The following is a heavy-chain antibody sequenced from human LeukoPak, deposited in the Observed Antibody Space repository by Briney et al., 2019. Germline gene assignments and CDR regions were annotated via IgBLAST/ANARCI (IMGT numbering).Heavy chain of an antibody. CDR1: GFTFSSYG. J-gene: IGHJ4*02. CDR2: IWYDGSNK. Sequence: PGRSLRLSCAASGFTFSSYGMHWVRQAPGKGLEWVAVIWYDGSNKYYADSVKGRFTNSRDNSKNTLCRQMNRLRAGDTAVYYCAREIPNNYDGSGYSGPFAYWGQGTLVSVSS. CDR3: AREIPNNYDGSGYSGPFAY. D-gene: IGHD3-22*01. V-gene: IGHV3-33*01.